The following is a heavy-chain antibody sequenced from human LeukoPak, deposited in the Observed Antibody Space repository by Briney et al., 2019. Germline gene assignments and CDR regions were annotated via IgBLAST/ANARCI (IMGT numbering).Heavy chain of an antibody. V-gene: IGHV4-4*07. CDR2: IYTSGST. CDR3: AREDYGSGSYCFDP. D-gene: IGHD3-10*01. J-gene: IGHJ5*02. CDR1: GGSISSYY. Sequence: SETLSLTCTVSGGSISSYYWSWIRQPAGTGLEWIGRIYTSGSTNYNPSLKSRVTMSVDTSKNQFSLKLSSVTAADTAVYYCAREDYGSGSYCFDPWGQGTLVTVSS.